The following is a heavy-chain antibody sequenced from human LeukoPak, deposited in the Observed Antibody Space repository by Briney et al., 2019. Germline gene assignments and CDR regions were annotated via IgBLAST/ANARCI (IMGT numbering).Heavy chain of an antibody. CDR2: ISAYNGNT. CDR3: ARDPGYSSGWYMDLSG. CDR1: GYTFTSYD. V-gene: IGHV1-18*01. D-gene: IGHD6-19*01. J-gene: IGHJ4*02. Sequence: ASVKVSCKASGYTFTSYDINWVRQATGQGLEWMGWISAYNGNTNYAQKLQGRVTMTTDTSTSTAYMELRSLRSDDTAVYYCARDPGYSSGWYMDLSGWGQGTLVTVSS.